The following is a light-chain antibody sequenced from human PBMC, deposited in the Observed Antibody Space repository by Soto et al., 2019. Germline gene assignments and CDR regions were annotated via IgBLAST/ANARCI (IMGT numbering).Light chain of an antibody. CDR3: YSYAGSSTYV. CDR1: NSDVGSYNL. V-gene: IGLV2-23*02. CDR2: EVT. Sequence: QSVLTQPASVSGSPGQSITISCTGTNSDVGSYNLVSWYQQHPGKAPKLMIYEVTKRPSGVSYRFSGSKSGNTASLTISGLQAEDEADYYCYSYAGSSTYVFGTGTKVTVL. J-gene: IGLJ1*01.